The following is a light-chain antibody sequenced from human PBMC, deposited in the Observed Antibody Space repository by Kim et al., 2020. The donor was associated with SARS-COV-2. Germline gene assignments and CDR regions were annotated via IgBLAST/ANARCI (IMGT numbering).Light chain of an antibody. CDR2: GKN. CDR1: SLRNYF. V-gene: IGLV3-19*01. CDR3: KSRGSSGDHWV. Sequence: SSELTQDPAVSVALGQTVRITCQGDSLRNYFPSWYQQMPGQAPVLVFYGKNNRPSGIPDRFSGSSSGNTASLTITGAQAEDEADYYCKSRGSSGDHWVLGGGTQLTVL. J-gene: IGLJ3*02.